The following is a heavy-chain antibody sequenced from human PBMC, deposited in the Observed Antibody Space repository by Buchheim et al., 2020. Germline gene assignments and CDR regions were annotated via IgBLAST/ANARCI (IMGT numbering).Heavy chain of an antibody. CDR3: ASGGRSIAARRVSWFDP. CDR1: GGSISSSSYY. J-gene: IGHJ5*02. V-gene: IGHV4-39*01. Sequence: QLQLQESGPGLVKPSETLSLTCTVSGGSISSSSYYWGWIRQPPGKGLEWIGSIYYSGSTYYNPSPKSRVTISVDQSKKQFSLKLSSVTAADTAVYYCASGGRSIAARRVSWFDPWGQGTL. CDR2: IYYSGST. D-gene: IGHD6-6*01.